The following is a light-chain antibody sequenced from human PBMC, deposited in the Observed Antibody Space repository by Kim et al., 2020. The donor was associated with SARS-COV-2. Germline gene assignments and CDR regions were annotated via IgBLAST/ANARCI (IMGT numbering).Light chain of an antibody. CDR1: SIGSKS. CDR2: YDS. CDR3: QVWDSSSDHRVV. Sequence: PGKTAGVSCGGNSIGSKSVHWYQQKSGQAPVLVIYYDSDRPSGIPERFSGSNSGNTATLTISRVEAGDEADYYCQVWDSSSDHRVVFGGGTQPTVL. V-gene: IGLV3-21*04. J-gene: IGLJ2*01.